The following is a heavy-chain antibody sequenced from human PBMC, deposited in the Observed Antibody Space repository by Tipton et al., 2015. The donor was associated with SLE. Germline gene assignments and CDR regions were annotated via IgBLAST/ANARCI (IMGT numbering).Heavy chain of an antibody. J-gene: IGHJ4*02. Sequence: LRLSCTVSGGSISSYYWSWIRQPAGKGLEWIGRIYTSGSTNYNPSLKSRVTMSVDTSKNQFSLKLSSVTAADTAVYYCARYGPGVTHFDYWGQGTLVTVSS. D-gene: IGHD2-21*02. CDR2: IYTSGST. V-gene: IGHV4-4*07. CDR1: GGSISSYY. CDR3: ARYGPGVTHFDY.